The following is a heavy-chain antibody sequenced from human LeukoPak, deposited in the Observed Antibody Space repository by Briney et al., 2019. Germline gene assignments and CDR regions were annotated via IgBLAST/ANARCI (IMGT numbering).Heavy chain of an antibody. CDR3: AKATYYGSGSRPYYYYGMDV. CDR1: GFTFSDYS. Sequence: PGGSLRLSCAGSGFTFSDYSMSWVRQAPGMGLEWVSSISSESTYILYADSVKGRFTISRDNSKNTLYLQMNSLRAEDTAVYYCAKATYYGSGSRPYYYYGMDVWGQGTTVTVSS. V-gene: IGHV3-21*01. J-gene: IGHJ6*02. CDR2: ISSESTYI. D-gene: IGHD3-10*01.